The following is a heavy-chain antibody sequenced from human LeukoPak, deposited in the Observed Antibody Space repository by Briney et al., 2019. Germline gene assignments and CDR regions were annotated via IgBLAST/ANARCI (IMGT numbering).Heavy chain of an antibody. CDR3: ARVGYDFWSGDQSYFDY. D-gene: IGHD3-3*01. J-gene: IGHJ4*02. V-gene: IGHV3-48*01. CDR2: ISSSSSTI. Sequence: GGSLRLSCAASGFTFSSYSMNWVRQAPGKGLEWVSYISSSSSTIYYADSVRGRFTISRDNAKNSLYLQMNSLRAEDTAVYYCARVGYDFWSGDQSYFDYWGQGTLVTVSS. CDR1: GFTFSSYS.